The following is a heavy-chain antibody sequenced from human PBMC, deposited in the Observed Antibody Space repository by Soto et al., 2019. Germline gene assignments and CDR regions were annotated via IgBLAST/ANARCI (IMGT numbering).Heavy chain of an antibody. CDR3: ARTGRSSRNSWFDP. CDR2: IYYSGST. J-gene: IGHJ5*02. V-gene: IGHV4-39*01. CDR1: DGSISSSTYY. Sequence: SETLSLTCTVSDGSISSSTYYWGWIRQPPGKGLEWIGSIYYSGSTFYNPSLKSRVTMSVDASKNLFSLRLSSVTAADTAVYYCARTGRSSRNSWFDPWGQGTLVTVSS.